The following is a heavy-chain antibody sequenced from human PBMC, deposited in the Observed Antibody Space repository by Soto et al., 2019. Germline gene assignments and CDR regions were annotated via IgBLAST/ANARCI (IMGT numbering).Heavy chain of an antibody. CDR1: GFTFSDSA. Sequence: EVPLVESGGGLVQPGGSLKLSCAASGFTFSDSAMHWVRQASGKGLEWVGRIRSKANSDATAYAASVEGRFTISRAXXKNTAYLQMNGLNIEDTAVYYCPKPAVVVVAATTYYYAMGVWGQGTTVAVS. V-gene: IGHV3-73*02. CDR2: IRSKANSDAT. CDR3: PKPAVVVVAATTYYYAMGV. D-gene: IGHD2-15*01. J-gene: IGHJ6*02.